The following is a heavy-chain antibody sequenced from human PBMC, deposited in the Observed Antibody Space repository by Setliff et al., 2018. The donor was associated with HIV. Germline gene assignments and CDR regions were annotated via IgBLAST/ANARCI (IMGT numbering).Heavy chain of an antibody. D-gene: IGHD3-22*01. CDR1: GESLSDYY. J-gene: IGHJ4*02. Sequence: KPSETLSLTCAVYGESLSDYYWSWIRQPPGKGLEWIGEINHNKSSDYNPSLKSRVIISIDTSKNQFSLNLSSVAAADTAVYYCARHFYGYYGSNGLPIQYWGQGTLVTVSS. CDR3: ARHFYGYYGSNGLPIQY. CDR2: INHNKSS. V-gene: IGHV4-34*01.